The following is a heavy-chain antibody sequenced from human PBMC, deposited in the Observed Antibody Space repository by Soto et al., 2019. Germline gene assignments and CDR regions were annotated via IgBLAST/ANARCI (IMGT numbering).Heavy chain of an antibody. CDR3: PTDSGHNSGHNPNWFDP. V-gene: IGHV4-61*01. CDR2: IYYSGST. J-gene: IGHJ5*02. Sequence: SETLSLTCTVSGGSVSSGSYYWSWIRQPPGKGLEWIGHIYYSGSTNYNPSLKSRVTISVDTSKNQFSLKLSSVTAADTAVYYCPTDSGHNSGHNPNWFDPWGQGTLVTVSS. CDR1: GGSVSSGSYY. D-gene: IGHD7-27*01.